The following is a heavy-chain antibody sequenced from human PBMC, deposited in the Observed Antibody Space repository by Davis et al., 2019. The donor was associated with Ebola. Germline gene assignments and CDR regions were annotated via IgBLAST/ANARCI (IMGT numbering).Heavy chain of an antibody. D-gene: IGHD6-6*01. J-gene: IGHJ4*02. CDR3: ARAEQLAHLDY. V-gene: IGHV3-74*01. CDR1: GFTLSRYW. Sequence: PGGSLRLSCAASGFTLSRYWMHWVRQAPGKGLVWVSRLNSDGRGTRYADSVKGRFTISRDNANNSLYLQMNSLRADETGVYYCARAEQLAHLDYWGQGTLVTVSS. CDR2: LNSDGRGT.